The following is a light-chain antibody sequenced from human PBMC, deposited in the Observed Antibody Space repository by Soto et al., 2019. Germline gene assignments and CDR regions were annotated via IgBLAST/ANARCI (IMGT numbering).Light chain of an antibody. CDR3: QQYGSSPWT. V-gene: IGKV3-20*01. CDR2: GAS. Sequence: EMVLTQSPGTLSLSPGERATLSCRASQSVSSDYLAWYQQKPGQAPRLLIYGASSRATGIPDTFSGSGSGTDFTLTLSRLEPEDFGVFYCQQYGSSPWTFGQGTRVEI. CDR1: QSVSSDY. J-gene: IGKJ1*01.